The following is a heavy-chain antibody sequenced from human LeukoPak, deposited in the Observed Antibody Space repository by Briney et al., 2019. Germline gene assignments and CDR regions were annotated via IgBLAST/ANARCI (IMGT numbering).Heavy chain of an antibody. CDR3: ARGGWVNDDSGSLFGMDV. D-gene: IGHD3-16*02. J-gene: IGHJ6*02. Sequence: ASVKVSCKASGYTFSSYDINWVREATGQGLEWMGRMNPNSGNTNYAQKFQGRVTMTRSTSTSTAYLELSSLRSDDTAVYYCARGGWVNDDSGSLFGMDVCGQGTTVIVSS. V-gene: IGHV1-8*02. CDR2: MNPNSGNT. CDR1: GYTFSSYD.